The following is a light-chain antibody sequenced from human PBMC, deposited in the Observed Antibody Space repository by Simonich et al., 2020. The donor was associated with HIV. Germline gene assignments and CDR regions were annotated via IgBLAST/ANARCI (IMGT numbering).Light chain of an antibody. Sequence: EIVLTQSPGTLSLSPGERATLSCRASQSVSIRYFAWYQQKPGQAPRLRIYSTSSRATGIPDRFSGSGSGTDFTLTISRREPEDFAVYYCQQYGSSPTFGQGTKVEIK. CDR3: QQYGSSPT. V-gene: IGKV3-20*01. CDR1: QSVSIRY. CDR2: STS. J-gene: IGKJ1*01.